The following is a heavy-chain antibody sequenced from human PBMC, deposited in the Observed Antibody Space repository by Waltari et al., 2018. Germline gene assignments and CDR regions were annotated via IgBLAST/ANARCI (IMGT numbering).Heavy chain of an antibody. CDR3: VKNSGYTNSWRDL. J-gene: IGHJ4*02. CDR2: ISGTGAST. D-gene: IGHD5-12*01. Sequence: EEQLLESGGGQVQPGGSLRLSCEVSGFPLNTYAMSWVRQTPGKGLEWISSISGTGASTYYADSVKGRLTISRDNSKNKLYLQMDSLRTEDTAMYYCVKNSGYTNSWRDLWGQGTLVTVSS. V-gene: IGHV3-23*01. CDR1: GFPLNTYA.